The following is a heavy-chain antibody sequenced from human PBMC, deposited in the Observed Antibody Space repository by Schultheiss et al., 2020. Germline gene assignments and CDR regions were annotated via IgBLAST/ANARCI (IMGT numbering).Heavy chain of an antibody. CDR3: ARGAGTVTTVGADFDY. J-gene: IGHJ4*02. Sequence: SETLSLTCTVSGGSISSYYWSWIRQPPGKGLEWIGEINHSGSTNYNPSLKSRVTISVDTSKNQFSLKLSSVTAADTAVYYCARGAGTVTTVGADFDYWGQGTLVTVSA. D-gene: IGHD4-17*01. CDR2: INHSGST. CDR1: GGSISSYY. V-gene: IGHV4-34*01.